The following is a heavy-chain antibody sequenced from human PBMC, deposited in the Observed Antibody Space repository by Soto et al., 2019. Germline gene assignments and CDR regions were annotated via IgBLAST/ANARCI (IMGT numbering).Heavy chain of an antibody. Sequence: ASVKVSCKASGYTFTGYYMHWVRQAPGQGLEWMGWINPNSGGTNYAQKFQGWVTMTRETSISTAYMELSRLGSDDTAVYYCARERGRAPDAFDIWGQGTMVTVSS. J-gene: IGHJ3*02. V-gene: IGHV1-2*04. CDR3: ARERGRAPDAFDI. D-gene: IGHD3-10*01. CDR1: GYTFTGYY. CDR2: INPNSGGT.